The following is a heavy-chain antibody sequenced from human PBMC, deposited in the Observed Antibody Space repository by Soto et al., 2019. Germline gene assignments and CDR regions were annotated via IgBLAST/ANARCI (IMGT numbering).Heavy chain of an antibody. CDR1: GHNFATYW. CDR3: VRHDRQREYRXLDY. CDR2: IYPGDSDT. V-gene: IGHV5-51*01. Sequence: GESLKISCKDFGHNFATYWIGWVRQMPGIGLEYMGIIYPGDSDTRYSPSFQGQVTISADKSISTAYLQWSSLKASDTAMYYCVRHDRQREYRXLDYWGQRTQVTVSS. D-gene: IGHD5-12*01. J-gene: IGHJ4*02.